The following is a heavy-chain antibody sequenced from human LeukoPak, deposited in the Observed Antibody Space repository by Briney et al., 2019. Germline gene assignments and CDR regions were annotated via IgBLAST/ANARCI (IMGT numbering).Heavy chain of an antibody. CDR2: ITSSSNYK. J-gene: IGHJ4*02. V-gene: IGHV3-21*01. CDR3: ASALFSGSFDDY. CDR1: GFTFSSYS. D-gene: IGHD1-26*01. Sequence: GGSLRLSCAASGFTFSSYSMNWVRQAPGKGLEWVSSITSSSNYKYYADSVKGRFTISRDDAKNSLYLQMNSLRAEDTAVYYCASALFSGSFDDYWGQGTLVTVSS.